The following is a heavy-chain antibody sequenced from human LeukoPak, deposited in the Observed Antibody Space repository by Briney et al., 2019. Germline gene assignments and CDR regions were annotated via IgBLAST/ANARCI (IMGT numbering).Heavy chain of an antibody. J-gene: IGHJ3*02. V-gene: IGHV1-18*01. CDR1: GYTFTCYG. CDR2: ISAYNGNT. D-gene: IGHD3-22*01. CDR3: ARDRRHYDSSGYYGGDAFDI. Sequence: ASVKVSSKASGYTFTCYGISWVRQAPGQGLEWMGWISAYNGNTNYAQKLQGRVTMTTDTSTSTAYMELRSLRSDDTALYSYARDRRHYDSSGYYGGDAFDIWGPGTQVTVSS.